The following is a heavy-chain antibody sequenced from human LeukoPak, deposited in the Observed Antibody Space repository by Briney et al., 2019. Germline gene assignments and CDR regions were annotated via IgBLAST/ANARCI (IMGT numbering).Heavy chain of an antibody. Sequence: PGGSLRLSCAASGFTFSSYWMSWVRQAPGKGLEWVANIKQDGSEKYYVDSVKGRFTISRDKAKNSLYLQMNSLRAEDTAVYYCASNSSSWYYFDYWGQGTLVTVSS. D-gene: IGHD6-13*01. V-gene: IGHV3-7*01. CDR3: ASNSSSWYYFDY. CDR2: IKQDGSEK. J-gene: IGHJ4*02. CDR1: GFTFSSYW.